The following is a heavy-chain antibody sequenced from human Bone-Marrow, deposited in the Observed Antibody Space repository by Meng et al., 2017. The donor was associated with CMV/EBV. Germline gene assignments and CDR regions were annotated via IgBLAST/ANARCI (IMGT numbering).Heavy chain of an antibody. CDR3: ARAPDSSGWALVDY. D-gene: IGHD6-19*01. V-gene: IGHV4-34*01. CDR2: INHSGRT. J-gene: IGHJ4*02. CDR1: GGSCYVYS. Sequence: VYGGSCYVYSWVWIRQPPGKGLVWIGKINHSGRTNYNPSLRSRVTISVDTSKNQFSLKLSSVTAADTAVYYCARAPDSSGWALVDYWGQGTLVTVSS.